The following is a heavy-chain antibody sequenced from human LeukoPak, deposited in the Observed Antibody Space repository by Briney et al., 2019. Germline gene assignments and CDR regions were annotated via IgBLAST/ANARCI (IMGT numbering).Heavy chain of an antibody. Sequence: SETLSLTCTVSDGSITNYYWSWIRQPAGKGLEWIGRIYTSGSTNYNPSLKSRVTMSVDTSKNQFSLKLSSVTAADTAVYYCAREGGSYYPHYYFDNWGQGTLVTVSS. CDR1: DGSITNYY. CDR2: IYTSGST. D-gene: IGHD1-26*01. CDR3: AREGGSYYPHYYFDN. V-gene: IGHV4-4*07. J-gene: IGHJ4*02.